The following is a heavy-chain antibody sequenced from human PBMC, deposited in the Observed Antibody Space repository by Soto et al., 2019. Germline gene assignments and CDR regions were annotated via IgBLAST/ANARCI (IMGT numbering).Heavy chain of an antibody. CDR2: IIPILGIA. D-gene: IGHD4-17*01. CDR1: GYSFTSYW. CDR3: ASRYGDCGEQVDY. V-gene: IGHV1-69*02. Sequence: KISCKGSGYSFTSYWIGWVRQMPGKGLEWMGRIIPILGIANYAQKFQGRVTITADKSTSTAYMELSSLRSEDTAVYYCASRYGDCGEQVDYWGQGTLVTVSS. J-gene: IGHJ4*02.